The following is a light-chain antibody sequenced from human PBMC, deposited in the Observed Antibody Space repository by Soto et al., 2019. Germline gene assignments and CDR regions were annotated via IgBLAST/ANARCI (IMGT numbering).Light chain of an antibody. Sequence: QPALTQSPSASASLGASVNLTCTLSSGHSDYAIAWHQQLPEKGPRFLMKVNSDGSHTKGDGVPDRFSGSSSGAEHYLTISSLQAEYEADYYCQTWGTGEVFGGGTKVTVL. CDR2: VNSDGSH. CDR3: QTWGTGEV. J-gene: IGLJ3*02. V-gene: IGLV4-69*01. CDR1: SGHSDYA.